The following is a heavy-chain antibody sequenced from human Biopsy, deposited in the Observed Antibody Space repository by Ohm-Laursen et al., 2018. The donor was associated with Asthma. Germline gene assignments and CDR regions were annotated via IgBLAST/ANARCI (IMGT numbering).Heavy chain of an antibody. Sequence: VASVKVSCKASGYTFINYAIHWVRQAPGHSLEWMGWINAANGNTKYSQKFQGRLTISRDTSASTAYMDLSSLQSEDTVVYYCARTYFDFLTGQVHDAFAMWGQGTMVTVSS. CDR3: ARTYFDFLTGQVHDAFAM. V-gene: IGHV1-3*01. CDR2: INAANGNT. CDR1: GYTFINYA. D-gene: IGHD3-9*01. J-gene: IGHJ3*02.